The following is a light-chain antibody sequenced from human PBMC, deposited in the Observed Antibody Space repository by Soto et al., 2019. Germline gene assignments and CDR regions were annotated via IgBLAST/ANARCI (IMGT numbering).Light chain of an antibody. V-gene: IGLV2-14*01. Sequence: QSALAQPASVSGSPGQSITISCTGTSSDVGGYNYVSWYQQHPGKAPKLMIYEVSNRPLGVSNRFSGSKSGNTASLTISGLQSEDEADYYCTSYTSSSTIDVFGHGTKVTVL. CDR1: SSDVGGYNY. J-gene: IGLJ1*01. CDR3: TSYTSSSTIDV. CDR2: EVS.